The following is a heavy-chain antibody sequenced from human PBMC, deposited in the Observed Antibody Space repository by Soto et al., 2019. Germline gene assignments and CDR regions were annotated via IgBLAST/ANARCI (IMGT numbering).Heavy chain of an antibody. Sequence: PSETLSPTCTVSGGSISSYYWSWIRQPAGKGLEWIGRIYTSGSTNYNPSLKSRVTMSVDTSKNQFSLKLSSVTAADTAVYYCATGGFGGARPPYDAFDIWGQGTMVTVSS. CDR3: ATGGFGGARPPYDAFDI. V-gene: IGHV4-4*07. CDR1: GGSISSYY. CDR2: IYTSGST. D-gene: IGHD6-6*01. J-gene: IGHJ3*02.